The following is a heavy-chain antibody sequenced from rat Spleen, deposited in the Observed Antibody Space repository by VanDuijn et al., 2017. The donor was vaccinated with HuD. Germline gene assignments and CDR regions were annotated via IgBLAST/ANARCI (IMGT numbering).Heavy chain of an antibody. V-gene: IGHV2-16*01. D-gene: IGHD5-1*01. CDR3: ARKVGRWRDYFDY. CDR1: GFSLTTYS. CDR2: IWAGGGT. Sequence: QVQLKESGPGLVQPSETLSLTCTVSGFSLTTYSVSWVRQPPGKSLVWMGTIWAGGGTNYNSAVQSRLSISRDTSKSQVFLKMNSLQPEDTAIYFCARKVGRWRDYFDYWGQGVMVTVSS. J-gene: IGHJ2*01.